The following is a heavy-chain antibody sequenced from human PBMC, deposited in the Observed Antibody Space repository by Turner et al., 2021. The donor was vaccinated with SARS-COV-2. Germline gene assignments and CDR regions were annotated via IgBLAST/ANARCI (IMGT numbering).Heavy chain of an antibody. CDR3: ARRRFMSGYSFDY. V-gene: IGHV4-39*01. CDR2: IYYSGST. J-gene: IGHJ4*02. Sequence: QLQLQESGPGQVKPSETLSLTCTASGGSISSSSYYWGWIRQPPGKGLEWIGRIYYSGSTYYNPSLKSRVTISVDKSKNQFSLKLSSVTSADTAVYYCARRRFMSGYSFDYWGQGTLVTVSS. D-gene: IGHD3-3*01. CDR1: GGSISSSSYY.